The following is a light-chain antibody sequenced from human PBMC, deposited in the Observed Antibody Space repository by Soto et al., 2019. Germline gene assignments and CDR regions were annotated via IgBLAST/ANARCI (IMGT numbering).Light chain of an antibody. J-gene: IGKJ1*01. Sequence: DIVLTRSPVTLSLSPGEIATLSCRASQSVSTSLAWYKQKPGQAPRLLIYGASDRPPGVPPRLSGSGSGTEFTLTISRMEPEDFAVYYCQQYGNSPAFGQGTKVDIK. V-gene: IGKV3-20*01. CDR3: QQYGNSPA. CDR1: QSVSTS. CDR2: GAS.